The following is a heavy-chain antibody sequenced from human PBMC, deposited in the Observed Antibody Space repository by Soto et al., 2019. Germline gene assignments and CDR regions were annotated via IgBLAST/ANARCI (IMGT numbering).Heavy chain of an antibody. CDR2: ISASSSSI. J-gene: IGHJ3*02. V-gene: IGHV3-21*01. Sequence: DVQLVESGGGLVKPGGSLRLSCAASGFNFITFSMNWVRQAPGKGLEWVSSISASSSSIYYAESLKGRFTVSRDNAKNSLYLQMNSLTAYDTALYYCVRDAYNRDAFDIWGQGTTVTVSS. CDR1: GFNFITFS. D-gene: IGHD1-20*01. CDR3: VRDAYNRDAFDI.